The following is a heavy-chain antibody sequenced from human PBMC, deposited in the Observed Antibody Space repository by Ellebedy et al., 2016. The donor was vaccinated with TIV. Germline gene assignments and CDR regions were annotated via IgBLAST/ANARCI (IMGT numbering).Heavy chain of an antibody. D-gene: IGHD4-17*01. CDR2: VYYSVRT. Sequence: MPSETLSLTCTVSGGSISSSSYYWGWIRPPPGKGLEWIGSVYYSVRTYDNPSLKSRVTISVDTSKNQFSLKLSSVTAADTAVYYCARAAAMTKVSSPSAYWGQGTLVTVSS. CDR3: ARAAAMTKVSSPSAY. J-gene: IGHJ4*02. V-gene: IGHV4-39*07. CDR1: GGSISSSSYY.